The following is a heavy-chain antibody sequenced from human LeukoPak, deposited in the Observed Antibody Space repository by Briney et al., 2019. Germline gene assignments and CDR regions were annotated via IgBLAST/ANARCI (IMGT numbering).Heavy chain of an antibody. V-gene: IGHV5-51*01. J-gene: IGHJ6*03. CDR3: ARVGNYYDSSGYMRADYYYYMDV. Sequence: GESLKISCKGSGYSFTNYWIGWVRQMPGKGLEWMGIICPGDSDTRYSPSFQGQVTISADKSISTAYLQWSSLKASDTAMYYCARVGNYYDSSGYMRADYYYYMDVWGKGTTVTVSS. CDR2: ICPGDSDT. CDR1: GYSFTNYW. D-gene: IGHD3-22*01.